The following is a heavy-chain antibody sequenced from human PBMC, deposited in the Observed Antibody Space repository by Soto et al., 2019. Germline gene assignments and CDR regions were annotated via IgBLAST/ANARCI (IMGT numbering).Heavy chain of an antibody. Sequence: PSETLSLPCTVSGGSVSSGSYYWTWIPQPPGKGRGWLWDIYYRGTPNYNPPLKSRITISVASAGTQFSLKLSSVTAAPTAVYFCGRTYCTTTACQAHGIEVWGQGTTVTVSS. CDR3: GRTYCTTTACQAHGIEV. V-gene: IGHV4-61*01. J-gene: IGHJ6*02. CDR1: GGSVSSGSYY. CDR2: IYYRGTP. D-gene: IGHD4-4*01.